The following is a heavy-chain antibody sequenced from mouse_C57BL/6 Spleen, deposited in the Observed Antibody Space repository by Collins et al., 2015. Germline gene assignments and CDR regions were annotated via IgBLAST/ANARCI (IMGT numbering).Heavy chain of an antibody. J-gene: IGHJ3*01. D-gene: IGHD3-2*02. Sequence: QVQLQQPGAELVKPGASVKMSCKASGYTFTSYWITWVKQRPGQGLEWIGEIYPGSGSTNYNEKFKRKATLTVDTSSSTAYMELRSLTSEDSAVYYCAPGDDSSGYAYWGQGTLVTVSA. CDR2: IYPGSGST. CDR1: GYTFTSYW. CDR3: APGDDSSGYAY. V-gene: IGHV1-55*01.